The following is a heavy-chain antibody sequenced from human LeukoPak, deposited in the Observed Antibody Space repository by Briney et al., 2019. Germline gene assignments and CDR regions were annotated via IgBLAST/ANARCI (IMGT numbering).Heavy chain of an antibody. V-gene: IGHV1-8*03. Sequence: GASVKVSCKASGYTFTSYDINWVRQATGQGLEWMGWMNPNSGNTGYAQKFQGRVTITRSTSISTAYMELSSLRSEDTAVYYCAKSSPHGSGSYYNAYNWFDPWGQGTLVTVSS. CDR1: GYTFTSYD. J-gene: IGHJ5*02. D-gene: IGHD3-10*01. CDR2: MNPNSGNT. CDR3: AKSSPHGSGSYYNAYNWFDP.